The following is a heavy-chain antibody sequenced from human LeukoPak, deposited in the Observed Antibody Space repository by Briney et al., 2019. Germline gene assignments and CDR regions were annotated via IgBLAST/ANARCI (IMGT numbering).Heavy chain of an antibody. D-gene: IGHD3-22*01. CDR3: ARDVRITMIVVVPGY. CDR2: ISAYNGNT. Sequence: ASVKVSCKASGYTFTSYGISWVRQAPGQGLEWMGWISAYNGNTNYAQKLQGRVTMTTDTSTSTAYMELRSLRSDDTAVYYCARDVRITMIVVVPGYWGQGTLVTVSS. J-gene: IGHJ4*02. CDR1: GYTFTSYG. V-gene: IGHV1-18*01.